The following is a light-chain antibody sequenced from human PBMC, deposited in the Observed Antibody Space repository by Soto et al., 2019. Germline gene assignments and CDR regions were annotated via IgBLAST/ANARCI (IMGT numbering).Light chain of an antibody. Sequence: QSVLTQPASVSGSPGPSITISCTGTSSDVGAYNYVSWYQQHPGKAPKLMIFEVSDRPSGVSNRFSCSKSGNTASLPISGLQAEDEADYYCSSYTSSNTLVFGGGTKLTVL. CDR1: SSDVGAYNY. V-gene: IGLV2-14*01. J-gene: IGLJ2*01. CDR2: EVS. CDR3: SSYTSSNTLV.